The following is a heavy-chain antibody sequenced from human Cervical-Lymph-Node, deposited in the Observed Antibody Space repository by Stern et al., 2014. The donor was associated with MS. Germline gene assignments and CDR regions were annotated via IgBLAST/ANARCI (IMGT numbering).Heavy chain of an antibody. Sequence: QLVQSGAEVKKPGESLTISCKGFGYSFNIYWIAWVRQRPGKGLEWMGIIYPDDSDTGYSPSCQGQVTFSVDKSISTAYLQWSSLKPSDTATYFCARRGMDVWGQGTSVTVSS. CDR3: ARRGMDV. J-gene: IGHJ6*02. CDR2: IYPDDSDT. CDR1: GYSFNIYW. V-gene: IGHV5-51*01.